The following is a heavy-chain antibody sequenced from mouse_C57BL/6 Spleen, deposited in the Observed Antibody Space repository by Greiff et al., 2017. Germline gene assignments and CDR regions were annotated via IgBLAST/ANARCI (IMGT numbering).Heavy chain of an antibody. CDR3: ARARGSQAWFAY. CDR2: IHPNGGST. D-gene: IGHD1-1*01. J-gene: IGHJ3*01. V-gene: IGHV1-64*01. CDR1: GYTFTSYW. Sequence: QVQLQQPGAELVKPGASVKLSCKASGYTFTSYWMHWVKQRPGQGLEWIGMIHPNGGSTNYNEKFKSKATLTVDKSYSTAYMQLSSLTSEDYAVYYCARARGSQAWFAYWGQGTLVTVSA.